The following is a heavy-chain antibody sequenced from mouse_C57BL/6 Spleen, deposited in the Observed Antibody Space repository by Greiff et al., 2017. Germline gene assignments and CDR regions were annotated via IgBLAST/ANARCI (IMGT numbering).Heavy chain of an antibody. CDR1: GFTFSSYG. CDR2: ISSGGSYT. J-gene: IGHJ2*01. V-gene: IGHV5-6*01. D-gene: IGHD1-1*01. CDR3: ARLGYGSSYFDY. Sequence: EVQLVESGGDLVKPGGSLKLSCAASGFTFSSYGMSWVRQTPDKRLEWVATISSGGSYTYYPDSVKGRFTISRDNAKNTLYLQMSSLKSEDTAMYYCARLGYGSSYFDYWGQGTTLTVSS.